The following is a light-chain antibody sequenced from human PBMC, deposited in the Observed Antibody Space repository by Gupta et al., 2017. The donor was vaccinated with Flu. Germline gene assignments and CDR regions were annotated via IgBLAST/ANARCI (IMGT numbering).Light chain of an antibody. CDR1: QSIDAY. J-gene: IGKJ2*01. V-gene: IGKV1-39*01. CDR3: QQSYSGPYT. CDR2: AAS. Sequence: PSSLSASVGDRVTITCRASQSIDAYLNWYQQKPGKAPKLLIYAASRLQSGVPSRFSGSASGTDSTLTISSLQPEDSAIYYCQQSYSGPYTFGQGTKVEI.